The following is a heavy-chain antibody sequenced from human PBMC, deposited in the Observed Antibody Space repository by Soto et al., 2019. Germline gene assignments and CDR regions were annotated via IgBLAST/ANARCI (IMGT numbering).Heavy chain of an antibody. CDR3: ARVGATTWY. CDR1: GFTFSSYW. CDR2: VNSDGSIT. Sequence: LRLSCAASGFTFSSYWMHWVRQAPGKGLVWVSRVNSDGSITNYADAVKGRFTISRDNAKNTLYLQMDGLRAEDTAVYYCARVGATTWYWGQGTLVTVSS. D-gene: IGHD1-26*01. J-gene: IGHJ4*02. V-gene: IGHV3-74*01.